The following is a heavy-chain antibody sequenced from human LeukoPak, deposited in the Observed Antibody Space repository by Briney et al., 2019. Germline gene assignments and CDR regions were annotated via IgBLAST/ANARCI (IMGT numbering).Heavy chain of an antibody. J-gene: IGHJ4*02. CDR2: IYDSGST. CDR3: ARECPDFDWLSYFDY. CDR1: GGSISSGGYY. D-gene: IGHD3-9*01. V-gene: IGHV4-31*03. Sequence: SETLSLTCTVSGGSISSGGYYWSWIRQHPGKGLEGIGYIYDSGSTYYNPSLKSRVTISVDTSKNQFSLKLSSVTAADTAVYYCARECPDFDWLSYFDYWGQGTLVTVSS.